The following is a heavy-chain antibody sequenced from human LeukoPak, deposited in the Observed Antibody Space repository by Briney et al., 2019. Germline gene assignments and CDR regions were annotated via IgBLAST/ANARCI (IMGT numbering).Heavy chain of an antibody. D-gene: IGHD3-10*01. J-gene: IGHJ4*02. CDR2: INHSGST. CDR1: GGSFSGYY. Sequence: SETLSLTCAVYGGSFSGYYWSWIRQPPGKGLEWIGEINHSGSTNYNPSLKSQVTLSVDTSKNQFSLRLSSVTAADTAVYFCAGGDFGGSGSFWGQGTLVTVSS. V-gene: IGHV4-34*01. CDR3: AGGDFGGSGSF.